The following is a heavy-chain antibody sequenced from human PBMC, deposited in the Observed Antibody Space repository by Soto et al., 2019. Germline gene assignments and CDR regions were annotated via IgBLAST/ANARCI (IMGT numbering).Heavy chain of an antibody. V-gene: IGHV3-23*01. CDR1: GVTFSSYA. CDR3: AKDVRRWDLPAHY. D-gene: IGHD1-26*01. Sequence: PGGSLRHSCAASGVTFSSYAMSWGRQAPGKGLEWVSAISGGGGSTYYADSVKGRFTISRDNSKNTLYLQMNSLRAEDTAVYYCAKDVRRWDLPAHYWGPAALVTVSS. J-gene: IGHJ4*02. CDR2: ISGGGGST.